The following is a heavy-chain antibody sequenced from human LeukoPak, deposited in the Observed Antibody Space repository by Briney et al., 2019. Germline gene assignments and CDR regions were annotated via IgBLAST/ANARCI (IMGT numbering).Heavy chain of an antibody. CDR1: GFTFSNYW. J-gene: IGHJ5*02. CDR2: INSDGSST. Sequence: GGSLRLSCAASGFTFSNYWMHWVRQAPGKGLVWVSRINSDGSSTSYADSVKGRFTISRDNAKNTLYLQMNSLRVEDTAVYYCAKVGRSDWQSTTGSWGQGTLVTVSS. V-gene: IGHV3-74*01. D-gene: IGHD4-17*01. CDR3: AKVGRSDWQSTTGS.